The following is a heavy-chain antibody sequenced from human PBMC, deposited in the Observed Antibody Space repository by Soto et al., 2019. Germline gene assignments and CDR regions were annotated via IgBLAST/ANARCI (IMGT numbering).Heavy chain of an antibody. CDR3: AKEGAASTDYGGSIDY. CDR1: GDSVSSNRAA. CDR2: TYLRSKWYD. J-gene: IGHJ4*02. V-gene: IGHV6-1*01. D-gene: IGHD2-15*01. Sequence: QVQLQQSGPGLVKPSQTLSLTCAISGDSVSSNRAAWNWIRQSPSRGLEWLGRTYLRSKWYDDYAVSMKGRIIINPDTSKNQCVLELNSVTPEDTAVYYCAKEGAASTDYGGSIDYWGQGTLVTVSS.